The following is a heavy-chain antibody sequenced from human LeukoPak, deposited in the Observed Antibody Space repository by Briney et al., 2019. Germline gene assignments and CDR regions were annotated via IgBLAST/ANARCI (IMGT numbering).Heavy chain of an antibody. CDR2: IDHSGST. J-gene: IGHJ6*03. D-gene: IGHD6-13*01. Sequence: SETLSLTCAVYGGSFSDYYWTWIRQPPGKGLEWIGDIDHSGSTNYNPSLKSRVTLSVDTSKNQFSLKLNSVTAADTAVYYCARDSGVDDSSSWYKAYYYYYYYMDVWGKGTTVTVSS. V-gene: IGHV4-34*01. CDR1: GGSFSDYY. CDR3: ARDSGVDDSSSWYKAYYYYYYYMDV.